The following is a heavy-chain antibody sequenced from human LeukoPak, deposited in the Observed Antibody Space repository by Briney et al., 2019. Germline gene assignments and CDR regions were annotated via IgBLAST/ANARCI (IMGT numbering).Heavy chain of an antibody. Sequence: ASVKVSCKASGYTFTGYYMHWVRQAPGQGLEWMGWINPNSGGTNYAQKFQGRVTMTRDPSTSTAYMELSRLRSDDTAVYYCARQPYFDAFDIWGQGTMVTVSS. V-gene: IGHV1-2*02. CDR3: ARQPYFDAFDI. CDR2: INPNSGGT. J-gene: IGHJ3*02. CDR1: GYTFTGYY. D-gene: IGHD2-21*01.